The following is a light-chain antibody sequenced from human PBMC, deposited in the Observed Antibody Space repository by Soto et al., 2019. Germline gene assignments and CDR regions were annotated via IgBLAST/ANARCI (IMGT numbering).Light chain of an antibody. V-gene: IGKV1-33*01. CDR3: QQYDSPPIT. Sequence: DIQMTQSPSSLSASVGDRVTITCQASQDIILYLNWYQNKADKAPNLLIHDVSTLETGIPARFSRRGCETIFDLTVRDLQPEDGATYYCQQYDSPPITFGQGTKVEIK. CDR1: QDIILY. CDR2: DVS. J-gene: IGKJ2*01.